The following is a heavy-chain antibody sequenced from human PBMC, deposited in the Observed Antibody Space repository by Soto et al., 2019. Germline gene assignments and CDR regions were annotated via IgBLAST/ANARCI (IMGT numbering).Heavy chain of an antibody. V-gene: IGHV1-46*01. CDR1: GYTFTSYY. D-gene: IGHD3-22*01. CDR2: INPSGGST. J-gene: IGHJ6*02. Sequence: ASVNVSCKASGYTFTSYYMHWVRQAPGQGLEGMGIINPSGGSTSYAQKFQGRVTMTRDTSTSTVYMELSSLRSEDTAVYYCARDGGGRITMIVVVPEATPHGMDVWGQGTTVTLSS. CDR3: ARDGGGRITMIVVVPEATPHGMDV.